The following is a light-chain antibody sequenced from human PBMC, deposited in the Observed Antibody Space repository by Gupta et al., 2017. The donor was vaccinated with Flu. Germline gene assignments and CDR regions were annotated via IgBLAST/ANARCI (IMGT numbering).Light chain of an antibody. CDR3: QKRSNWPPYT. V-gene: IGKV3-11*01. CDR2: DAS. Sequence: EIVLTQSPATLSLSPGERATLSCRASQSVGTYLAWYQQKPGQTPRLLIYDASNSATGIPARFSGSGYGTDLTLTISSREPEDFAVYYCQKRSNWPPYTFGQGTRLDI. J-gene: IGKJ2*01. CDR1: QSVGTY.